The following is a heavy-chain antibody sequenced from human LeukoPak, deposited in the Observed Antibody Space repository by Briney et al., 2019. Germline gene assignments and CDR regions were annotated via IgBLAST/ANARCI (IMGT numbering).Heavy chain of an antibody. CDR3: ARDEPNCSSTSCYPSYYFDY. V-gene: IGHV1-46*01. J-gene: IGHJ4*02. CDR1: GYTFTSYY. CDR2: INPSGGST. Sequence: GASVTVSCKASGYTFTSYYMHWVRQAPGQGLEWMGIINPSGGSTSYVQKFQGRVTMTRDMSTSTDYMELSSLRSEDTAVYYCARDEPNCSSTSCYPSYYFDYWGQGTLVTVSS. D-gene: IGHD2-2*01.